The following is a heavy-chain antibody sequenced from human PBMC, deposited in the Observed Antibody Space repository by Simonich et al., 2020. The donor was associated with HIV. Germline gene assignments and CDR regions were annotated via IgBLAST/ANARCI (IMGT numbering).Heavy chain of an antibody. J-gene: IGHJ5*02. CDR3: ARLHFEVWFDP. D-gene: IGHD3-3*02. CDR2: INHSGRT. CDR1: GGSFSGYY. Sequence: QVHLQQWGAGLLKPSETLSLTCAVYGGSFSGYYWTWIRQPPGKGLEWIGEINHSGRTDYNPSLKSRVTISVDTSKNQFSLKLSSVTAADTAVYYCARLHFEVWFDPWGQGTLVTVSS. V-gene: IGHV4-34*01.